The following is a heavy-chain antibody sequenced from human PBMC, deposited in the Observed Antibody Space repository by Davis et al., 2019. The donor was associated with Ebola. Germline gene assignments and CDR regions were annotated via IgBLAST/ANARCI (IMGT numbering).Heavy chain of an antibody. V-gene: IGHV3-33*01. D-gene: IGHD6-19*01. CDR1: GFTFSSYG. CDR2: IWYDGSNK. J-gene: IGHJ4*02. CDR3: ARVSISGCPDY. Sequence: GESLKISCAASGFTFSSYGMHWVRQAPGKGLEWVAAIWYDGSNKYYADSVKGRFTISRDNSKNTLYLQMNSLRAEDTAVYYCARVSISGCPDYWGQGTLVTVSS.